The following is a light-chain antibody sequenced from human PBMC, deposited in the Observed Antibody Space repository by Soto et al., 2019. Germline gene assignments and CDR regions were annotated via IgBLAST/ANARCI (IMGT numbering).Light chain of an antibody. CDR1: QSISSW. V-gene: IGKV1-5*03. CDR2: KAS. J-gene: IGKJ4*01. Sequence: DIQMTQSPSTLSASLGDRVTITCRASQSISSWLAWYQQKPGKAPKLLIYKASSLESRVPSRFSGSGSGTEFTLTISSLQPDDFATYYCQQYNSYPLTFGGGTKVDI. CDR3: QQYNSYPLT.